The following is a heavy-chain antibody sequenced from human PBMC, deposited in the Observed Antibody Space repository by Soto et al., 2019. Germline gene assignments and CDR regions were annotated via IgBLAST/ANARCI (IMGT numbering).Heavy chain of an antibody. CDR2: IYWDDDK. D-gene: IGHD3-16*01. CDR3: AHSSPPAYVDCCYGMDV. Sequence: QITLKESGPTLVKPTQTLTLTCTFSGFSLSTSGVGVGWIRQPPGKALEWLALIYWDDDKRDSPSLKSRLTIDQXXTXHXXVHTMTNMDPVDTATYCCAHSSPPAYVDCCYGMDVWGQGTTVTVSS. J-gene: IGHJ6*02. V-gene: IGHV2-5*02. CDR1: GFSLSTSGVG.